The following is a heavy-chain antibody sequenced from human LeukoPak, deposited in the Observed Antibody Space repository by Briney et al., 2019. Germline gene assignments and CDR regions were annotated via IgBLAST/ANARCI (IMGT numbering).Heavy chain of an antibody. V-gene: IGHV3-23*01. CDR1: GFTFGAYA. CDR2: ISGSGANT. J-gene: IGHJ4*02. Sequence: GGSLRLSCVASGFTFGAYAMHWVRQAPGKGLEWVSAISGSGANTYYVDSVKGRFTISRDNSKNTLYLEMSSLRSDDTAVYYCAKESQTYYDIMTGYPNYYFDYWGQGTLVTVSS. D-gene: IGHD3-9*01. CDR3: AKESQTYYDIMTGYPNYYFDY.